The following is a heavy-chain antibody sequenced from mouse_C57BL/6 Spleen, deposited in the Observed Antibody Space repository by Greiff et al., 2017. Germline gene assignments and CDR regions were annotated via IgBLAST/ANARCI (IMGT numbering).Heavy chain of an antibody. J-gene: IGHJ3*01. CDR1: GYAFSSYW. CDR2: IYPGDGDT. CDR3: GRSGRSSGYWFAY. D-gene: IGHD3-2*02. V-gene: IGHV1-80*01. Sequence: VKLVESGAELVKPGASVKISCKASGYAFSSYWMNWVKQRPGKGLEWIGQIYPGDGDTNYNGKFKGKATLTADKSSSTAYMQLSSLTSEDSAVYFCGRSGRSSGYWFAYWGQGTLVTVSA.